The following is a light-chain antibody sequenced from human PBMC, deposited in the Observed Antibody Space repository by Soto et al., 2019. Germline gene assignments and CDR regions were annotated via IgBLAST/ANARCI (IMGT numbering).Light chain of an antibody. V-gene: IGKV3-20*01. J-gene: IGKJ3*01. CDR2: GAS. CDR3: QQYGSSFT. Sequence: EIVLTQSPGTLSLSPGERATLSCRASQSVSRSYLAWYQQKPGQAPRLLIYGASSRATGIPDRFSGSGSGTDFTLTISRREPEDFAVYYCQQYGSSFTFGPGTKVDIK. CDR1: QSVSRSY.